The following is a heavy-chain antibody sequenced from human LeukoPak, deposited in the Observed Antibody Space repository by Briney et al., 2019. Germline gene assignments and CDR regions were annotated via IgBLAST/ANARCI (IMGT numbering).Heavy chain of an antibody. J-gene: IGHJ4*02. CDR2: ISSSSSYI. Sequence: PGGSLRLPCAASGFTFSSYSMNWVRQAPGKGLEWVSSISSSSSYIYYADSVKGRFTISRDNAKNSLYLQMNSLRAEDTAVYYCARVQEGVSYYFDYWGQGTLVTVSS. CDR3: ARVQEGVSYYFDY. CDR1: GFTFSSYS. D-gene: IGHD5/OR15-5a*01. V-gene: IGHV3-21*01.